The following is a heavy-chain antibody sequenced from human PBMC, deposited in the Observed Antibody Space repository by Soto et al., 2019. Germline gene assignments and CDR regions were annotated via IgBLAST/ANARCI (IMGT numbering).Heavy chain of an antibody. V-gene: IGHV1-24*01. CDR3: ANLGYCGGVSCYPAPFAY. J-gene: IGHJ4*02. CDR2: FDPEDGET. D-gene: IGHD2-15*01. CDR1: GYTLTELS. Sequence: ASVKVSCKVSGYTLTELSMHWVRQAPGKGLEWMGGFDPEDGETIYAQKFQGRVTMTEDTSTDTAYMELSSLRSEDTAVYYCANLGYCGGVSCYPAPFAYWRQGTLVTVS.